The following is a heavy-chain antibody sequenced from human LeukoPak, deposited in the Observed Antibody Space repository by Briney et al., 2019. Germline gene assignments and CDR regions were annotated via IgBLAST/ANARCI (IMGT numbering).Heavy chain of an antibody. D-gene: IGHD3-10*01. CDR3: TRLGELLGEIDY. CDR2: IYHSGST. V-gene: IGHV4-38-2*01. CDR1: GYSISSGYY. J-gene: IGHJ4*02. Sequence: SETLSLTCAVSGYSISSGYYWGWIRQPPGKGLEWIGSIYHSGSTYYNPSLKSRVTISVDTSKNQFSLKLSSVTAADTAVYYCTRLGELLGEIDYWGQGTLVTVSS.